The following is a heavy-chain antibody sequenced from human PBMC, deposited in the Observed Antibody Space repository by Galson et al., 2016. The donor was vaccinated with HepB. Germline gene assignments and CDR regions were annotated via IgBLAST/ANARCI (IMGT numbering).Heavy chain of an antibody. CDR2: INPDGGSA. CDR1: GITFSRYW. Sequence: SLRLSGAASGITFSRYWMHWVRHAPRKRLVWGARINPDGGSAHYADSVKGRFTTSRDNPKNMLYLRTNSLRTEDTTVYFCASGYFYTYLGNYWCQGTPVTVSS. V-gene: IGHV3-74*01. D-gene: IGHD2-15*01. J-gene: IGHJ4*02. CDR3: ASGYFYTYLGNY.